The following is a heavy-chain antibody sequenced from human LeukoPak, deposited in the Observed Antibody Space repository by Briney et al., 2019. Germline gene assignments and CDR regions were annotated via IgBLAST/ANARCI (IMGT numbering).Heavy chain of an antibody. CDR1: GFAFSSYG. V-gene: IGHV3-30*18. Sequence: GGSLRLSCAASGFAFSSYGMHWVRQAPGKGLEWVAFISYDGSNKYYADSVKGRFTISRDNSKSTMYVQMNSLRAEDTAVYYCAKGGTDGPYFDSWSQGTLVTVSS. J-gene: IGHJ4*02. CDR3: AKGGTDGPYFDS. CDR2: ISYDGSNK.